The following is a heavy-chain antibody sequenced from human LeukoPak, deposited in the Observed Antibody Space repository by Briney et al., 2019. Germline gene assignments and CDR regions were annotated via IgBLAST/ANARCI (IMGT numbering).Heavy chain of an antibody. V-gene: IGHV3-30*18. J-gene: IGHJ4*02. CDR2: ISYDGDNQ. CDR3: AKGSDVQPFGF. D-gene: IGHD3-10*01. Sequence: GGSLRLSCEASGFTFTSYGVHWVRQAPGKGLEWVAVISYDGDNQYYADSVKGRFTISRDNSKNTLYLQMNSLRAEDTAVYYCAKGSDVQPFGFWGQGTLVTVSS. CDR1: GFTFTSYG.